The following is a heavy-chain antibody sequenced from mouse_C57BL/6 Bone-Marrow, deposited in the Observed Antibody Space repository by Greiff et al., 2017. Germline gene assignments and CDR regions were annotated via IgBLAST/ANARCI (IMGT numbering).Heavy chain of an antibody. CDR2: INPSSGYT. D-gene: IGHD1-3*01. CDR3: ARLALLKGY. V-gene: IGHV1-4*01. J-gene: IGHJ2*01. Sequence: QVQLQQSGAELARPGASVKMSCKASGYTFTSYTMHWVKQRPGPGLEWIGYINPSSGYTKYNQKFKDKATLSADKSSSTAYMQLSSLTSEDAAVYYCARLALLKGYWGQGTTLTVSS. CDR1: GYTFTSYT.